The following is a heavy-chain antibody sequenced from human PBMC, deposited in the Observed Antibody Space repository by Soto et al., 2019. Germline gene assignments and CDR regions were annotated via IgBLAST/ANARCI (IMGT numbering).Heavy chain of an antibody. V-gene: IGHV3-30-3*01. Sequence: GGSLRLSCAASGFTFSSYAMHWVRQAPGKGLESVAVISYDGSNKYYADSVKGRFTISRDNSKNTLYLQMNNLRAEDTAVYYCARVPSSLTRLEDWGQGTLVTVSS. CDR1: GFTFSSYA. CDR2: ISYDGSNK. J-gene: IGHJ4*02. CDR3: ARVPSSLTRLED. D-gene: IGHD2-2*01.